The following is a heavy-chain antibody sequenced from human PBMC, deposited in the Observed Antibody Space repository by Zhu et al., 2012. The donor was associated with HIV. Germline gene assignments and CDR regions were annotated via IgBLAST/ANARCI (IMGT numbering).Heavy chain of an antibody. Sequence: QVQLQESGPGLVKPSETLSLTCTVSGGSISSNNYYWGWIRQPPGKGLEWIGSIYYSGSTHYNPSLKSRVTTSLNTSKNQFSLKLSSVTAADTAVYYCARHLRLYDSSGYYAYYFNYWGQGTLGHRLL. J-gene: IGHJ4*02. CDR1: GGSISSNNYY. CDR3: ARHLRLYDSSGYYAYYFNY. CDR2: IYYSGST. D-gene: IGHD3-22*01. V-gene: IGHV4-39*07.